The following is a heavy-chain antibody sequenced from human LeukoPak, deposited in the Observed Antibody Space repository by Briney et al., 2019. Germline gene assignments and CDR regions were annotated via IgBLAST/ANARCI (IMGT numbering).Heavy chain of an antibody. D-gene: IGHD1-7*01. J-gene: IGHJ4*02. CDR2: IRSSSSYI. V-gene: IGHV3-21*01. Sequence: EWVSSIRSSSSYIYYADSVKGRFTISRDNAKNSLYLQMNSLRAEDTAVYYCARDLTGTNYWGQGTLVTVSS. CDR3: ARDLTGTNY.